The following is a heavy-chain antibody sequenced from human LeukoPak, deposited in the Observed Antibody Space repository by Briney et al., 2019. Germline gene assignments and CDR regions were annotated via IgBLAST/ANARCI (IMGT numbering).Heavy chain of an antibody. CDR2: INHSGST. D-gene: IGHD3-3*01. V-gene: IGHV4-34*01. Sequence: KSSETLSLTCAVYGGSFSGYYWSWIRQPPGKGLEWIGEINHSGSTNYNPSLKSRVTISVDTSKNQFSLKLSSVTAADTAVYYCARESGYYLRTYFDYWGQGTLVTVFS. J-gene: IGHJ4*02. CDR1: GGSFSGYY. CDR3: ARESGYYLRTYFDY.